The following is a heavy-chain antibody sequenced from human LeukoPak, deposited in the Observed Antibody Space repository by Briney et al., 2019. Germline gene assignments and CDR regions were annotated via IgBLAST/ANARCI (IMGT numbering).Heavy chain of an antibody. J-gene: IGHJ5*02. CDR3: ARHEVLANWFDP. D-gene: IGHD2-8*01. CDR1: GGSISSSSYY. V-gene: IGHV4-39*01. CDR2: IYYSGST. Sequence: SETLSLTCTVSGGSISSSSYYWGWIRQPPGKGLEWIGSIYYSGSTYYNPSLKSRVTISVDTSKNQFSLKLSSVTAADTAVYYCARHEVLANWFDPWGQGTLVTVSS.